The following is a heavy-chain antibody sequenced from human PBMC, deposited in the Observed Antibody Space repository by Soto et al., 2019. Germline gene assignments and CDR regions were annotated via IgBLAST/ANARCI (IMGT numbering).Heavy chain of an antibody. V-gene: IGHV3-21*01. CDR2: ISSSSSYI. CDR1: GFTFSSYS. CDR3: ARGIGDFWSGYYDY. Sequence: GGSLRLSCAASGFTFSSYSMNWVRQAPGKGLEWVSSISSSSSYIYYADSVKGRFTISRDNAKNSLYLQMNSLRAEDTAVYYCARGIGDFWSGYYDYWGQGTLVTVSS. D-gene: IGHD3-3*01. J-gene: IGHJ4*02.